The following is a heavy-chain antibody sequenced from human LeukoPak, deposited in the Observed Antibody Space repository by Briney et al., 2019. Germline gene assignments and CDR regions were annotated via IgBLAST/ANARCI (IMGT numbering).Heavy chain of an antibody. J-gene: IGHJ4*02. CDR3: ARGLPAGYCSSTSCYKRVYYFDY. CDR1: GYTFTGYY. Sequence: ASVKVSCKASGYTFTGYYMHWVRQAPGQGLEWMGWINPNSGGTNYAQKFQGWVTMTRDTSISTAYMELSRLRSDDTAVYYCARGLPAGYCSSTSCYKRVYYFDYWGQGTLVTVSS. V-gene: IGHV1-2*04. D-gene: IGHD2-2*01. CDR2: INPNSGGT.